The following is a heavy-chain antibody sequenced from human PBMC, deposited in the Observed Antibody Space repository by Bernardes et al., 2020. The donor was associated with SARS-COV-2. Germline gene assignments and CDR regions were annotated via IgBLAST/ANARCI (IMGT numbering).Heavy chain of an antibody. CDR1: GFTFSSYW. Sequence: GGSLRLTCAASGFTFSSYWMSWVRQAPGKVLEWVANIKQDGSEQYYVDSVEGRFTISRDNSKDTLYLQLTSLRLEDTAVYYCVKADYKFFWPSSGWGGHFFDNWGQGSLLTVSS. J-gene: IGHJ4*02. D-gene: IGHD6-19*01. CDR3: VKADYKFFWPSSGWGGHFFDN. V-gene: IGHV3-7*01. CDR2: IKQDGSEQ.